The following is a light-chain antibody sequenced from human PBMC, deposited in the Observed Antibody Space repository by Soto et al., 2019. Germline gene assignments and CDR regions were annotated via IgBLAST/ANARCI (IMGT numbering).Light chain of an antibody. Sequence: QSALTQPASVSGSPGQSITISCTGTSGDIGSYNRVSWYQQHPGKAPKLIIYEVTDWPSGVSNRFSGSKSGNTASLTISGLQAEDEAEYYCAAWDGSLRGYVFGTGTKLTVL. CDR2: EVT. J-gene: IGLJ1*01. CDR1: SGDIGSYNR. V-gene: IGLV2-14*01. CDR3: AAWDGSLRGYV.